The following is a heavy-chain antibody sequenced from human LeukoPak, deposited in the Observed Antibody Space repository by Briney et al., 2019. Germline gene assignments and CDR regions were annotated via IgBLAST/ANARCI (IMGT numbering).Heavy chain of an antibody. J-gene: IGHJ4*02. CDR3: ASLDYFDSSDYGDY. V-gene: IGHV3-23*01. CDR1: GFTFNNYA. D-gene: IGHD3-22*01. CDR2: ISGSGGAT. Sequence: GGSLRLSCAASGFTFNNYAMSWVRQAPGKGLEWVSAISGSGGATYYADSVKGRFTISRDNSKNTLYLQMNSLRAEDTALYYCASLDYFDSSDYGDYWGQGTLVTVFS.